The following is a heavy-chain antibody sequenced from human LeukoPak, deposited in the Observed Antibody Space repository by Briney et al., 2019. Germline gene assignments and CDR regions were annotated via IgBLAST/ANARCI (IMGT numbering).Heavy chain of an antibody. CDR1: GFTFSHYN. J-gene: IGHJ5*02. CDR2: ITTSGNYI. D-gene: IGHD6-13*01. Sequence: GGSLRLSCAGSGFTFSHYNMNWVRQAPGKGLEWVSSITTSGNYIYYRDSAKGRFTISRDNAEDSLYLQMNSLRAEDTAVYYCATSITTAINIDLWGQGTLVTVSS. CDR3: ATSITTAINIDL. V-gene: IGHV3-21*01.